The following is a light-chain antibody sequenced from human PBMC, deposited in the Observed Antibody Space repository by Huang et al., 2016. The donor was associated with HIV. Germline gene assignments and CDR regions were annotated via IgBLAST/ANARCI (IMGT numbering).Light chain of an antibody. J-gene: IGKJ1*01. Sequence: IVMTQSPATLSVSPGERATLSCRASAGVSNNVAWYQQRPGQTPRLLIHGASTRHTGSPAKFRGRGSGTEFTRTITSLQPEDSAVYYCQQYNNWPPWTFGPGTQVEI. CDR2: GAS. V-gene: IGKV3-15*01. CDR3: QQYNNWPPWT. CDR1: AGVSNN.